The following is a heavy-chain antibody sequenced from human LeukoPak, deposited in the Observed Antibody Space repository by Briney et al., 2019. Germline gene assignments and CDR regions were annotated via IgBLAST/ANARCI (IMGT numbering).Heavy chain of an antibody. CDR1: GYTFTGYY. J-gene: IGHJ5*02. V-gene: IGHV1-2*02. Sequence: ASVKVSCKASGYTFTGYYMHWVRQAPGQGLEWVGWINPNSGGTNYAQKFQGRVTMTRDTSISTAYMELSRLRSDDTAVYYCAREGSYSNYPVFWFDPWGQGTLVTVSS. D-gene: IGHD4-11*01. CDR3: AREGSYSNYPVFWFDP. CDR2: INPNSGGT.